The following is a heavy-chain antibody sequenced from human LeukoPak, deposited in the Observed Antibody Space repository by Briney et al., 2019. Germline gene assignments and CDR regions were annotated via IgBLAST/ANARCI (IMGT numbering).Heavy chain of an antibody. CDR1: EFTFSNYG. V-gene: IGHV3-48*04. CDR2: ISSSGSTI. Sequence: GGSLRLSCAASEFTFSNYGMHWVRQAPGKGLEWVSYISSSGSTIYYADSVKGRFTMYRDNAKNSLYLQMNSLRAEDTAVYYCARETDSTLFDYWGQGTLVTVSS. D-gene: IGHD2-2*01. CDR3: ARETDSTLFDY. J-gene: IGHJ4*02.